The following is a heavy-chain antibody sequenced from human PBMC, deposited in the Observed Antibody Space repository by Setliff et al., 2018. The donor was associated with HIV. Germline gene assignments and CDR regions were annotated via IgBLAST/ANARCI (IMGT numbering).Heavy chain of an antibody. V-gene: IGHV1-69-2*01. CDR2: VDPDDGET. CDR1: EYTFVDYY. Sequence: GASVKVSCKASEYTFVDYYMHWVQQAPGKGLEWMGRVDPDDGETIYAEKFQDRLTITADASTDTTYMELSSLRSEDTAVYYCARDPAPSSSASYFQHWGQGTPVTVSS. J-gene: IGHJ1*01. D-gene: IGHD6-6*01. CDR3: ARDPAPSSSASYFQH.